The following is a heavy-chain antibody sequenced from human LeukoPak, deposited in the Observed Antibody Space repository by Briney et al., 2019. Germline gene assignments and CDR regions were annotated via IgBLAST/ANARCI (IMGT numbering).Heavy chain of an antibody. V-gene: IGHV4-59*01. CDR1: GGSISPYY. J-gene: IGHJ4*02. CDR3: ASARGYCSSTSCSLDFGY. CDR2: IYYNGST. Sequence: SETLSLTCTVSGGSISPYYWSWIRQPPGKGLELIGYIYYNGSTNYNPSLKSRVTISVDTYKHQFSLRLSYVTAADTAVYYCASARGYCSSTSCSLDFGYWGQGTLVTVSS. D-gene: IGHD2-2*01.